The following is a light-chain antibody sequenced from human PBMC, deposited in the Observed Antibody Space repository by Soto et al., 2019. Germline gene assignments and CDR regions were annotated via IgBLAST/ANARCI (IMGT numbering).Light chain of an antibody. CDR3: EQYNNWPHA. Sequence: EILLTHSPDTLSLSPGERATLSCRASQSVTNYIAWYQQKPGQAPRLLIYGASTRATAIPARFSGSGSGTEFTLTISSLQSEDFAVYYCEQYNNWPHAFGGGTKV. V-gene: IGKV3-15*01. CDR2: GAS. J-gene: IGKJ4*01. CDR1: QSVTNY.